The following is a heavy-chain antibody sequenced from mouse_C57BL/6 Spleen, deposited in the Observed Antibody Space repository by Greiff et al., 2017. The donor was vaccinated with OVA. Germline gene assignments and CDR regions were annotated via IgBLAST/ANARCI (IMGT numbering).Heavy chain of an antibody. CDR3: ARGEAQATFFDY. CDR1: GYTFTDYY. V-gene: IGHV1-19*01. J-gene: IGHJ2*01. CDR2: INPYNGGT. Sequence: EVQLQQSGPVLVKPGASVKMSCKASGYTFTDYYMNWVKQSHGKSLEWIGVINPYNGGTNYNQKFKGKATLAVDKSSSTSYMELNSLTSEDSAVYYCARGEAQATFFDYWGQGTTLTVSS. D-gene: IGHD3-2*02.